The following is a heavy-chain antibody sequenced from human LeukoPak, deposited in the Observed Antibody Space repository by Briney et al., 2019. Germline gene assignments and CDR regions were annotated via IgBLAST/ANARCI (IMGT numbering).Heavy chain of an antibody. D-gene: IGHD5/OR15-5a*01. Sequence: QPGGSLRLSCATSGFTFSTYWMHWVRQAPGKGLVWVSRISPDGSSALYADSVKGRFTISRDNAKNTLYLQMNSLRGDDTAAYYCARVSVCSRCHFDYWGQGTLVTVSS. J-gene: IGHJ4*02. CDR3: ARVSVCSRCHFDY. V-gene: IGHV3-74*01. CDR2: ISPDGSSA. CDR1: GFTFSTYW.